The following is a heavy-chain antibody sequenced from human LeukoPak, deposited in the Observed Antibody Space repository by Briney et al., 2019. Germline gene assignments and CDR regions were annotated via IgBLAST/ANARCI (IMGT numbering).Heavy chain of an antibody. J-gene: IGHJ4*02. D-gene: IGHD1-1*01. V-gene: IGHV4-30-4*08. CDR1: GGSVSSGDYY. Sequence: SQTLSLTCTVSGGSVSSGDYYWSWIRQPPGKGLEWIGYIYYSGGTYYNPSLKSRVTISVDTSKNQFSLKLSSVTAADTAVYYCARDGGTTGTTDYWGQGTLVTVSS. CDR2: IYYSGGT. CDR3: ARDGGTTGTTDY.